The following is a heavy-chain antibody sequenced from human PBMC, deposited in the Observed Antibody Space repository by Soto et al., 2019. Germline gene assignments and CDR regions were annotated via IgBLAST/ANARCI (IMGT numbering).Heavy chain of an antibody. CDR3: ARGVDSGKFYAFEY. Sequence: QVQLQESGPGLVKPSQTLSLTCTVSGDSIMRDSYYLNWIRQHPGKDLEWIGYIYYSGTTAYNPSLHTRVTVSPDASKNQSSLNLSSVAAADTAVYYCARGVDSGKFYAFEYWGQGTQVTVSS. D-gene: IGHD1-26*01. V-gene: IGHV4-31*03. CDR2: IYYSGTT. CDR1: GDSIMRDSYY. J-gene: IGHJ4*02.